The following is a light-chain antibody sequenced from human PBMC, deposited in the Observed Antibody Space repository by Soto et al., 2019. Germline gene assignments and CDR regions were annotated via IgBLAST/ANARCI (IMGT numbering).Light chain of an antibody. J-gene: IGLJ1*01. CDR2: GNT. CDR1: SSNIGAGSD. V-gene: IGLV1-40*01. Sequence: QSFLRNSRSISGAPGQSAAISCTGSSSNIGAGSDVHWYHQLPGTAPKLLIYGNTNRPSGVPDRFSGSKSGTSASLAIAGLQAEDEGDYYCQTYDSSLSGLYVFGTGTKVTVL. CDR3: QTYDSSLSGLYV.